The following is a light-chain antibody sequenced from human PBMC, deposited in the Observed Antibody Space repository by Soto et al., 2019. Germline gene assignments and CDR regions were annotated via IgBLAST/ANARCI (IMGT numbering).Light chain of an antibody. CDR2: GAS. Sequence: EIVMTQSPATLSVSPGERATLSCRASQSVSSSLAWYQKKPGQAPRLLIYGASTRATGIPARFSGSGSGTEFTLTISSLQSEDFAVYYCQQYNDWWTVGQGTRVEI. CDR3: QQYNDWWT. J-gene: IGKJ1*01. CDR1: QSVSSS. V-gene: IGKV3-15*01.